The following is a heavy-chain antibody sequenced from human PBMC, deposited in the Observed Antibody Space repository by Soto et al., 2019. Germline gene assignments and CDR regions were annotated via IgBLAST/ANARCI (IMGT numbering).Heavy chain of an antibody. CDR3: ARTYYGSGSPLDPVDY. CDR1: GYTFTSYD. Sequence: ASVKVSCKASGYTFTSYDINWVRQATGQGLEWMGWMNPNSGNTGYAQKFQGRVTMTRNTSISTVYMELSSLRSEDTAVYYCARTYYGSGSPLDPVDYWGQGTLVTVSS. CDR2: MNPNSGNT. D-gene: IGHD3-10*01. J-gene: IGHJ4*02. V-gene: IGHV1-8*01.